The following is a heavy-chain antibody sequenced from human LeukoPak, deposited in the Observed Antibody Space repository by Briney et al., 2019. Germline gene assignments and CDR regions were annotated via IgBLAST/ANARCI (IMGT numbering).Heavy chain of an antibody. CDR3: ASGLRYFDLYY. CDR2: IYYSGST. V-gene: IGHV4-38-2*02. Sequence: SETLSLTCTVSGYSISSGYYWGWIRQPPGKGLEWIGSIYYSGSTYYNPSLKSRVTISVDTSKNQFSLKLSSVTAADTAVYYCASGLRYFDLYYWGQGTLVTVSS. D-gene: IGHD3-9*01. CDR1: GYSISSGYY. J-gene: IGHJ4*02.